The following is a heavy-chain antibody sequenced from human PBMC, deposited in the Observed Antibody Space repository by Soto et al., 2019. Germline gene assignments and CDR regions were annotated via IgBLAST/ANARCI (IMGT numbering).Heavy chain of an antibody. CDR3: ARESRFLEWLSLNWFDP. Sequence: GGSLRLSCAASGFTFSSYSMNWVRQAPGKVLEWVSYISSSSSTIYYADSVKGRFTISRDNAKNSLYLQMNSLRDEDTAVYYCARESRFLEWLSLNWFDPWGQGTLVTVS. J-gene: IGHJ5*02. D-gene: IGHD3-3*01. CDR2: ISSSSSTI. V-gene: IGHV3-48*02. CDR1: GFTFSSYS.